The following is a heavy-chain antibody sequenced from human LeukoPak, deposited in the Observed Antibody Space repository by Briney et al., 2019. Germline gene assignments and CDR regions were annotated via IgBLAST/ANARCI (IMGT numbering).Heavy chain of an antibody. V-gene: IGHV4-34*01. CDR1: GGSVSGYY. D-gene: IGHD3-10*01. CDR2: VNHSGSA. J-gene: IGHJ4*02. Sequence: SETLSLTCAVYGGSVSGYYWSWIRQPPGKGREWIGEVNHSGSANYNPSLKSRVPISVDTSKNQFSLKVRSVTVADTAVYYCARGEDYASGTYYYYFDSWGQGTLVTLSS. CDR3: ARGEDYASGTYYYYFDS.